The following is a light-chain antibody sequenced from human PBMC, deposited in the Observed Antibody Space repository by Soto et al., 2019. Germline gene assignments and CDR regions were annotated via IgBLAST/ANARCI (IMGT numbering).Light chain of an antibody. J-gene: IGLJ1*01. CDR2: EGS. V-gene: IGLV2-23*01. CDR3: CSYAGSSTYV. Sequence: QSALTQPASVSGSPGQSITISCTGTSSDVGSYNLVSWYQQHPGKAPKLMIYEGSKRPSGVSNRFSGSKSGNMASLTISGLQAEDEADYYRCSYAGSSTYVFGTGTKVTVL. CDR1: SSDVGSYNL.